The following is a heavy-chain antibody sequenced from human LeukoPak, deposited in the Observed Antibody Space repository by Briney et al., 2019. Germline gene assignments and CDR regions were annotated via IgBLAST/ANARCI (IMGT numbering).Heavy chain of an antibody. CDR2: IYYSGST. D-gene: IGHD3-22*01. CDR1: GGSISSGGYY. J-gene: IGHJ4*02. V-gene: IGHV4-31*03. Sequence: SQTLSLTCTVSGGSISSGGYYWSWIRQHPGKGLEWIGYIYYSGSTYYNPSLKSRVTISVDTSKNQFSLKLSSVTAADTVVYYCARDTMHYYDSSGRGGFDYWGQGTLVTVSS. CDR3: ARDTMHYYDSSGRGGFDY.